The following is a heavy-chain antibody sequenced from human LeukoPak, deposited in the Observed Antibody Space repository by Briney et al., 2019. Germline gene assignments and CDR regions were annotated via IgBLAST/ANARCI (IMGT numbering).Heavy chain of an antibody. V-gene: IGHV4-39*01. Sequence: PSETLSLTCTVSAGSISSSSYQWGWIRQPPGKGLEWIGSIYYSGSTYYNPSLKSRVTVSVDTSKNQFSLKLSSVTAADTAVYYCARISIVVVPAYFDYWGQGTLVTVSS. J-gene: IGHJ4*02. CDR2: IYYSGST. D-gene: IGHD2-2*01. CDR1: AGSISSSSYQ. CDR3: ARISIVVVPAYFDY.